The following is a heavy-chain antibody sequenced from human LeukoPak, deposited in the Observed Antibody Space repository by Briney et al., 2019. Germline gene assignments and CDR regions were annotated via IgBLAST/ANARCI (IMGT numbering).Heavy chain of an antibody. CDR2: ISYDGSNK. CDR1: GFTFSSYA. J-gene: IGHJ4*02. CDR3: ARSWSGHDSSGYYRPTISRFHFDY. Sequence: PGGSLKLSCAASGFTFSSYAMHWVRQAPGKGLEWVAVISYDGSNKYYADSVKGRFTISRDNSKNTLYLQMNSLRAEDTAVYYCARSWSGHDSSGYYRPTISRFHFDYWGQGTLVTVSS. V-gene: IGHV3-30-3*01. D-gene: IGHD3-22*01.